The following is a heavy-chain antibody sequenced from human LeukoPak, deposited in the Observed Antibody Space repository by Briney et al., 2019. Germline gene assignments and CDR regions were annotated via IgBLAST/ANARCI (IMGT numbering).Heavy chain of an antibody. V-gene: IGHV3-9*01. CDR3: AKGQRWSYGELDV. D-gene: IGHD5-18*01. CDR2: ISWNSERI. Sequence: PGGSLRLSCAASGFTFDGHARLGVRQAPGKGLEWVSDISWNSERIGYADSVKGRITISRDNAMISLYLQMNRLRAEDTSLYYCAKGQRWSYGELDVWGQGTTVNVSS. J-gene: IGHJ6*02. CDR1: GFTFDGHA.